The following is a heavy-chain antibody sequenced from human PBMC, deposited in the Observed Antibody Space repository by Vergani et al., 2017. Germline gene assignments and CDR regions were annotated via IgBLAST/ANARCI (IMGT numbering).Heavy chain of an antibody. CDR2: ISAYNGNT. CDR1: GYTFTSYG. CDR3: ASVPVTIFGVVIRTTNWFDP. Sequence: QVQLVQSGAEVKKPGASVKVSCKASGYTFTSYGISWVRQAPGQGLEWMGWISAYNGNTNYAQKLQGRVTMTTDTSTRTAYMELRSLRTDGTAVYYCASVPVTIFGVVIRTTNWFDPWGQGTLVAVSS. J-gene: IGHJ5*02. V-gene: IGHV1-18*01. D-gene: IGHD3-3*01.